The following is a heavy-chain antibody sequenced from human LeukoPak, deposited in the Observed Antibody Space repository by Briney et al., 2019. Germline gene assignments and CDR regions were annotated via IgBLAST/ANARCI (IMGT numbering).Heavy chain of an antibody. CDR1: GFTYSSYG. J-gene: IGHJ3*02. CDR3: ANGGRDGYNWVAFDI. D-gene: IGHD5-24*01. V-gene: IGHV3-33*08. CDR2: IWYGGSNK. Sequence: GGSLRLSCAASGFTYSSYGMHWVRQAPGKGLEWVAVIWYGGSNKYYADSVKGRFTISRDNSKNTLYLQMNSLRAEDTAVYYCANGGRDGYNWVAFDIWGQGTMVTVSS.